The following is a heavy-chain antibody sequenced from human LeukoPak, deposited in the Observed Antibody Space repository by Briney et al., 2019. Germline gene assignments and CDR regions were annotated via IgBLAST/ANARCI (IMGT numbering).Heavy chain of an antibody. CDR2: IYHSGST. V-gene: IGHV4-30-2*01. CDR3: RYTAGYTGMDV. J-gene: IGHJ6*02. Sequence: SETLSLTCAVSGGSISSGGYSWSWIRQPPGKGLEWIGYIYHSGSTYYNPSLKSRVTISVDRSKNQFSLKLSSVTAADTAVYYCRYTAGYTGMDVWGQGTTVTVSS. D-gene: IGHD5-18*01. CDR1: GGSISSGGYS.